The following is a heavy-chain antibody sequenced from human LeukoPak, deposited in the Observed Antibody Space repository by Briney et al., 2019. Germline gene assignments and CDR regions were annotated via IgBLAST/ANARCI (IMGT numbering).Heavy chain of an antibody. CDR3: ASFPQAQESDAFDI. CDR1: GYTFTSYG. J-gene: IGHJ3*02. CDR2: ISAYNGNT. Sequence: ASVKVSCKASGYTFTSYGISWVRQAPGQGLEWMGWISAYNGNTNYAQELQGRVTMTTDTSTSTAYMELRSLRSDDTAVYYCASFPQAQESDAFDIWGQGTMVTVSS. V-gene: IGHV1-18*01.